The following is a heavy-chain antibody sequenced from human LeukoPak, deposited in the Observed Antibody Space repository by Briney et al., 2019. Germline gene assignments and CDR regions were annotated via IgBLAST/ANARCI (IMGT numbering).Heavy chain of an antibody. V-gene: IGHV4-39*01. CDR3: ARRPPSVRGNWFDP. CDR2: IYYSGST. D-gene: IGHD3-10*01. J-gene: IGHJ5*02. Sequence: SETLSLTCTVSGGSISSPNYYWGWIRQPPGKGLEWIGSIYYSGSTYYNPSLKSRLTISVDTSKNQFSLNLNPVTAADTAVYFCARRPPSVRGNWFDPWGQGTLVTVSS. CDR1: GGSISSPNYY.